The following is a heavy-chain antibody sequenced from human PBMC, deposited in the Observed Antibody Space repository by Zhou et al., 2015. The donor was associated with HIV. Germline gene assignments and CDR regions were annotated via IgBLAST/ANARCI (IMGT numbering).Heavy chain of an antibody. CDR1: GFKFDAHA. Sequence: VESGGGLVKPGRSLRLSCAASGFKFDAHAMHWVRQVVGKGLEWVSGISRNSDKTDYGDSVRGRFIISRDNAKRSLYLEMNSLRADDTAVYYCARTYCSGGNCYSGSDYWGQGTLVTVSS. V-gene: IGHV3-9*01. D-gene: IGHD2-15*01. CDR2: ISRNSDKT. CDR3: ARTYCSGGNCYSGSDY. J-gene: IGHJ4*02.